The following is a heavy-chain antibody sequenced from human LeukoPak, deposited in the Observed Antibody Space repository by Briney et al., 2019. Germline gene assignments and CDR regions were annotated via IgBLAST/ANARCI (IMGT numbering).Heavy chain of an antibody. J-gene: IGHJ4*02. V-gene: IGHV1-2*02. D-gene: IGHD5-18*01. CDR1: GYTLTGYY. Sequence: GASVKVSCKASGYTLTGYYMHWVRQAPGQGLGWMGWINPNSGGTNYAQKFQGRVTMTRDTSISTAYMELSRLRSDDTAVYYCARTRAPRGYSYGYNYWGQGTLVTVSS. CDR3: ARTRAPRGYSYGYNY. CDR2: INPNSGGT.